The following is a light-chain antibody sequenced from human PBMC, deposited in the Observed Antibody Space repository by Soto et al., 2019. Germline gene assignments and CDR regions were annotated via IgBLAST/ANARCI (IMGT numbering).Light chain of an antibody. CDR2: DAS. J-gene: IGKJ2*01. CDR3: QQYDNRTYT. Sequence: DIQMTQSPSSLSASVGDRVTITCQASQDISNYLNWYQQKPGKAPKLLIYDASNLETGFQSRFIGSGAGTDFTFTIISLQPQDLATYYCQQYDNRTYTLRLGTQLEIK. CDR1: QDISNY. V-gene: IGKV1-33*01.